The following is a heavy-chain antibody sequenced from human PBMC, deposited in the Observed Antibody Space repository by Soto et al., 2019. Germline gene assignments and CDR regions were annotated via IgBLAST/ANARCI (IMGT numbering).Heavy chain of an antibody. V-gene: IGHV3-21*04. D-gene: IGHD3-3*01. CDR1: GFTFTRYS. CDR2: ISSTTNYI. CDR3: ARDGGYDFWSGPYYGMDV. Sequence: SLRLSCAASGFTFTRYSMNWVRQAPGKGLEWVSSISSTTNYIYYGDSMKGRFTISRDNAKNSLYLEMNSLRAEDTAVYYCARDGGYDFWSGPYYGMDVWGQGTTVTVSS. J-gene: IGHJ6*02.